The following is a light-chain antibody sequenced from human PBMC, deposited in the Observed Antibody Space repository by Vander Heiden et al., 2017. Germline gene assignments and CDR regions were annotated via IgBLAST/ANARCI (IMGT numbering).Light chain of an antibody. J-gene: IGLJ1*01. V-gene: IGLV2-14*03. CDR3: SSYTTSSTQV. Sequence: QSALTQPASVSGSPGQSITISCAGTSSDVGNDNYVSWYQQHPGKAPKLVIYDVTNRPSGVSNRFSGAKSGNTASLTISGLQPEDEDDYYCSSYTTSSTQVFGTGTKVTVL. CDR1: SSDVGNDNY. CDR2: DVT.